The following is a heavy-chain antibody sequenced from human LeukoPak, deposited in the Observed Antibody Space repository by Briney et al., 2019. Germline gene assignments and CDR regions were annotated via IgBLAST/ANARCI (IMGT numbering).Heavy chain of an antibody. Sequence: PGGSLRLSCAASGFTFTSYWMTWVRQAPGKGLEWVANINPDGTKKTYVDSVKGRFTISRDNAENSLHLQMNSLRVEETAVYYCASQPAVVDLDCWGQGTLVTVSS. J-gene: IGHJ4*02. V-gene: IGHV3-7*01. CDR3: ASQPAVVDLDC. D-gene: IGHD5-18*01. CDR1: GFTFTSYW. CDR2: INPDGTKK.